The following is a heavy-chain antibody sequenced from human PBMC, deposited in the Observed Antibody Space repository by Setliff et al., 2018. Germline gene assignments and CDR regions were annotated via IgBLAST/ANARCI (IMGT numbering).Heavy chain of an antibody. V-gene: IGHV3-23*01. D-gene: IGHD2-2*01. CDR3: TTPLIVVVPAATLRGYSGYEITDY. CDR2: ISGSGVST. CDR1: GFTFSSYA. J-gene: IGHJ4*02. Sequence: PGGSQRLSCAASGFTFSSYAMSWVRQAPGKGLEWVSAISGSGVSTYYADSVKGRFTISRDNSKNTLYLQMNSLRAEDTAVYYCTTPLIVVVPAATLRGYSGYEITDYWGQGTLVTVS.